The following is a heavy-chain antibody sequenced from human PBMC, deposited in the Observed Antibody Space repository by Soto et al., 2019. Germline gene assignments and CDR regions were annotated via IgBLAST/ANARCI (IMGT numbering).Heavy chain of an antibody. CDR2: IYYSGST. D-gene: IGHD3-22*01. Sequence: SETLSLTCTVSGGSINNYYWSWIRQPPGKGLEWIGYIYYSGSTNYNPSLKSRVTISVDTSKNQFSLKLSSVTAADTAVYYCARLTRGYYDSSGYYDYYGMDVWGQGTTVTVSS. CDR3: ARLTRGYYDSSGYYDYYGMDV. CDR1: GGSINNYY. V-gene: IGHV4-59*08. J-gene: IGHJ6*02.